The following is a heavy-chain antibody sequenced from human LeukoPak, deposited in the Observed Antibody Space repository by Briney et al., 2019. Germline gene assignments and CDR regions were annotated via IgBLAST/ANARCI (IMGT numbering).Heavy chain of an antibody. Sequence: SETLSLTCTVSGGSISSYYWSWIRQPPGKGLEWIGYIYYSGSTNYNPSLKSRVTISVDTSKNQFSLKLSSVTAADTAVYYCARKPTYYYDSSGYYQDYWGQGTLVTVSS. CDR3: ARKPTYYYDSSGYYQDY. D-gene: IGHD3-22*01. V-gene: IGHV4-59*08. CDR2: IYYSGST. CDR1: GGSISSYY. J-gene: IGHJ4*02.